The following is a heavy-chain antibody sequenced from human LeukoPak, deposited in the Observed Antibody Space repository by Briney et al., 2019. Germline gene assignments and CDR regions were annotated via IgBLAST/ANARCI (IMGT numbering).Heavy chain of an antibody. Sequence: ASVTVSCKASGYDFTSDGITWVRRAPGQGLEWMGWISPYNGNTRYAQKFQGRVAMTTDTSTTTDYMELRGLRFNDTAVYYCARAGPGSGWFFDYWGQGTLVTVSS. CDR1: GYDFTSDG. CDR2: ISPYNGNT. V-gene: IGHV1-18*01. J-gene: IGHJ4*02. CDR3: ARAGPGSGWFFDY. D-gene: IGHD6-19*01.